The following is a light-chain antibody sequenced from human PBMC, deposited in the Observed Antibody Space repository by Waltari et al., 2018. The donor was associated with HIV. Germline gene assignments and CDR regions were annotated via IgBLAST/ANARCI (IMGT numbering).Light chain of an antibody. CDR2: DSN. J-gene: IGLJ2*01. CDR3: GTWDSSLSAVL. V-gene: IGLV1-51*01. Sequence: QSVLTQPPSVSAAAGPKVTISCSGSNSTIGTNFVSLYQHLPGTAPKLLIYDSNKRPSGIPDRFSGSKSDTSATLDITGLQTGDEADYYCGTWDSSLSAVLFGGGTKLTVL. CDR1: NSTIGTNF.